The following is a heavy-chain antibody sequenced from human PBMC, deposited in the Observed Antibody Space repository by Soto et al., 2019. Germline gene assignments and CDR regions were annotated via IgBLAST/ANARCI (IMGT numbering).Heavy chain of an antibody. CDR1: GDSVSSNSAA. CDR2: TYYRSKWYN. J-gene: IGHJ6*02. D-gene: IGHD6-19*01. Sequence: PSQTLSLTCAISGDSVSSNSAAWNWIRQSPSRGLEWLGRTYYRSKWYNDYAVSVKSRIAINPDTSKNQFSLQLNSVTPEDTAVYYCARVHSSGWYGYYYYGMDVWGQGTTVTVSS. V-gene: IGHV6-1*01. CDR3: ARVHSSGWYGYYYYGMDV.